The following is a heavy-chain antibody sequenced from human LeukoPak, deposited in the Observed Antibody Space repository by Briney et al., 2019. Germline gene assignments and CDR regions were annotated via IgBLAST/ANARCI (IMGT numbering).Heavy chain of an antibody. CDR3: AKSDDYGDYSPFDY. J-gene: IGHJ4*02. D-gene: IGHD4-17*01. CDR2: ISGSGGST. V-gene: IGHV3-23*01. CDR1: GFTFSSYA. Sequence: GGSLRLSCAASGFTFSSYAMSWVRQAPGKGLEWVSAISGSGGSTYYADSVKGRFTISRDNAKNSLYLQMNSLRAEDTALYYCAKSDDYGDYSPFDYWGQGTLVTVSS.